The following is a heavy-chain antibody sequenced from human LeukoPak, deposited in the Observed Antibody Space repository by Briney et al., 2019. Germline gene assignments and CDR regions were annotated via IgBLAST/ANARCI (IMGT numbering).Heavy chain of an antibody. V-gene: IGHV4-39*07. CDR2: IYFSVNP. CDR3: ASLNNDYLFDFEN. CDR1: GGSISITYYH. Sequence: SETLSLTCSVSGGSISITYYHWGWIRQPPGKGLEWIGRIYFSVNPYYNPSLKSQVPISVDTADNHFSLRLSSVTAADTAVYYCASLNNDYLFDFENWGQGTLVTVSS. J-gene: IGHJ4*02. D-gene: IGHD4-11*01.